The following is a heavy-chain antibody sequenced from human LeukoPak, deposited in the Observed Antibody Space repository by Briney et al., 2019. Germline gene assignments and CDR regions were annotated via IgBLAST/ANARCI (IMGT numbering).Heavy chain of an antibody. CDR3: TRVSITMVRGVPTDFDY. CDR1: GFTFGDYA. V-gene: IGHV3-49*03. D-gene: IGHD3-10*01. J-gene: IGHJ4*02. CDR2: IRSKAYGGTT. Sequence: LPGGSLRLSCTASGFTFGDYAMSWFRQAPGKGLEWVGFIRSKAYGGTTEYAASVKGRFTISRDDSKSIAYLQINSLKTEDTAVYYCTRVSITMVRGVPTDFDYWGQGTLVTVSS.